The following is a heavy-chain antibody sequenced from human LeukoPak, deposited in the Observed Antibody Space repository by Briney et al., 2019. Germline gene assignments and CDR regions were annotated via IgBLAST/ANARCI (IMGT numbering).Heavy chain of an antibody. V-gene: IGHV4-4*09. D-gene: IGHD1-7*01. J-gene: IGHJ6*03. Sequence: SETLSLTCTVSGGSISSYYWSWIRQPPGKGLEWIGYIYTSGSTNYNPSLKSRVTISVDTSKNQFSLKLSSVTAADTAVYYCARQNYEFDYYYMDVWSKGTTVTVSS. CDR2: IYTSGST. CDR3: ARQNYEFDYYYMDV. CDR1: GGSISSYY.